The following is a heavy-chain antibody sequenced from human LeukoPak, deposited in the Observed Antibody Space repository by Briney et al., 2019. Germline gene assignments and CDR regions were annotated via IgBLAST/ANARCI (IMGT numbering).Heavy chain of an antibody. J-gene: IGHJ6*03. CDR1: GFTFSDYY. CDR3: ASRHTHEIDCGGDCYFFYYYYMDV. V-gene: IGHV3-11*04. Sequence: GGSLRLSCAASGFTFSDYYMSWIRQAPGKGLEWVSYISSSGSTIYYADSVKGRFTISRDNAKNSLYLQMYSLRAEDTAVYYCASRHTHEIDCGGDCYFFYYYYMDVWGKGTTVTVSS. CDR2: ISSSGSTI. D-gene: IGHD2-21*01.